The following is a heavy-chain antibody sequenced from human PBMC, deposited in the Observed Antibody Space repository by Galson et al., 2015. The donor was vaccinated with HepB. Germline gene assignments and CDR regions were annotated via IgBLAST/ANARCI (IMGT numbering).Heavy chain of an antibody. CDR1: GFTFSSYA. CDR2: ISYDGSNK. J-gene: IGHJ5*02. V-gene: IGHV3-30-3*01. Sequence: LRLSCAASGFTFSSYAMHWVRQAPGKGLEWVAVISYDGSNKYYADSVKGRFTISRDNSKNTLYLQMNSLRAEDTAVYYCARDERSYYDFWSGSIKAHWFDPWGQGTLVTVSS. D-gene: IGHD3-3*01. CDR3: ARDERSYYDFWSGSIKAHWFDP.